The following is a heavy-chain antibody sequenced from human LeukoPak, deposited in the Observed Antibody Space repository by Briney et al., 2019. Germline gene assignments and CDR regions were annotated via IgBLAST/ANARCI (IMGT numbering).Heavy chain of an antibody. Sequence: GGSLRLSCAASAFTFSNYALHWVRQAPGKGLEWVAVISYDGSNEYYADSVKGRFTISRDNSKNALYLQMNSLRTEDTAVYYCVRDYIAVAVLGPDVTWFDPWGQGTLVTVSS. CDR2: ISYDGSNE. J-gene: IGHJ5*02. V-gene: IGHV3-30-3*01. D-gene: IGHD6-19*01. CDR1: AFTFSNYA. CDR3: VRDYIAVAVLGPDVTWFDP.